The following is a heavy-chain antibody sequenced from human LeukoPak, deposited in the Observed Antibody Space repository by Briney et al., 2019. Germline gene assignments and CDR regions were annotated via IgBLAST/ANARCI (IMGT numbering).Heavy chain of an antibody. CDR2: MWYDGSNE. J-gene: IGHJ4*02. D-gene: IGHD6-13*01. CDR1: AFIFNNYS. V-gene: IGHV3-33*01. CDR3: ARDADRYSSSWYYFDY. Sequence: GRSLILSCAASAFIFNNYSIDWVRQAPGEGLEWVGTMWYDGSNENYADSVRGRFTISRDNVKNTLYLQMSSLRAEDTAVYYCARDADRYSSSWYYFDYWGQGTLVTVSS.